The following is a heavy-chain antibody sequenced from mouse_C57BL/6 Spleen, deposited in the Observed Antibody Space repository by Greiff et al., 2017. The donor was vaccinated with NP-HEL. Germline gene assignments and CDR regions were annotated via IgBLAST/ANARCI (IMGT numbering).Heavy chain of an antibody. CDR2: IDPSDSYT. V-gene: IGHV1-50*01. J-gene: IGHJ2*01. Sequence: QVQLQQPGAELVKPGASVKLSCKASGYTFTSYWMQWVKQRPGQGLEWIGEIDPSDSYTNYNQKFKGKATLTVDTSSSTAYMQLSSLTSEDSAVYYCASQRQLRGDYWGQGTTLTVSS. CDR1: GYTFTSYW. CDR3: ASQRQLRGDY. D-gene: IGHD3-2*02.